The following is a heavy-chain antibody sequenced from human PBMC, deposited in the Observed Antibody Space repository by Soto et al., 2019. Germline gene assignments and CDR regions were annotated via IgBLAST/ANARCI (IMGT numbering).Heavy chain of an antibody. CDR2: ISYDGSSK. J-gene: IGHJ6*02. D-gene: IGHD6-6*01. Sequence: GGSLRLSCAASGFTFSSYGMHWVSQAPGKGLEWVAGISYDGSSKYYADCVKGRFTISIDNSKNTLYLQMNSLRAEDTAVYYCPKVSSADAGYYYYGMDVWGQGTTVTVAS. CDR3: PKVSSADAGYYYYGMDV. V-gene: IGHV3-30*18. CDR1: GFTFSSYG.